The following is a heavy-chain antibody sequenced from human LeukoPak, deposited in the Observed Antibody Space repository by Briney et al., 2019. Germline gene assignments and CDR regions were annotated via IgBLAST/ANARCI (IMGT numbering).Heavy chain of an antibody. D-gene: IGHD2-15*01. CDR2: IYHSGSA. CDR1: GDSISSYS. CDR3: ARRYCSGGYCYSDY. J-gene: IGHJ4*02. Sequence: SETLSLTCTVSGDSISSYSWSWIRQPPGEGLEWIGYIYHSGSANYSPSLKSRPTMAADTSKNQFSLKLSSVTAADTAVYYCARRYCSGGYCYSDYWGQGTLVTVSS. V-gene: IGHV4-59*08.